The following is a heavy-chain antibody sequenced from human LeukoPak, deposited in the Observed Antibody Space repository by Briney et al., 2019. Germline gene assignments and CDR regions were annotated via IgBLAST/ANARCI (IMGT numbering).Heavy chain of an antibody. CDR2: IYPGDSDT. CDR1: GYSFTTYW. CDR3: ARRGVNSGYFDQ. Sequence: GESLKISCKGSGYSFTTYWIGWVRQMPGKGLEWMGIIYPGDSDTKYNPAFQGQVTMSADKSISTAYLLWSSLKASDTAMYYCARRGVNSGYFDQWGQGTLVTVSS. J-gene: IGHJ4*02. D-gene: IGHD1-26*01. V-gene: IGHV5-51*01.